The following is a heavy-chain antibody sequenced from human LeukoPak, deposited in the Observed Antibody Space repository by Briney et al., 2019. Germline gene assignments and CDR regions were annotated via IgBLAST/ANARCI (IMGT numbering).Heavy chain of an antibody. CDR1: GFTFSSYS. CDR2: ISSSSSYI. CDR3: ARDPKTYYYDSSGYYFDY. Sequence: GGSLRLSCAASGFTFSSYSMNWVRQAPGKGLEWVSSISSSSSYIYYADSMKGRFTISRDNAKNSLYLQMNSLRAEDTAVYYCARDPKTYYYDSSGYYFDYWGQGTLVTVSS. V-gene: IGHV3-21*01. J-gene: IGHJ4*02. D-gene: IGHD3-22*01.